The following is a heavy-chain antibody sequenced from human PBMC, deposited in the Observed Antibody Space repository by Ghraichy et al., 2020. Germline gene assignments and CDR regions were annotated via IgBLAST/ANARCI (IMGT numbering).Heavy chain of an antibody. CDR3: ARSTILGVVGYGMDV. V-gene: IGHV3-33*01. D-gene: IGHD3-3*01. Sequence: GGSLRLSCAASGCTFSSYGRHWVRQAPGKGLEWVEVIWNDGSNKYYADSVKGRFTIARANSKNTLYLQMNSLRAEDTAVYYCARSTILGVVGYGMDVWGQGTTVTVSS. CDR2: IWNDGSNK. CDR1: GCTFSSYG. J-gene: IGHJ6*02.